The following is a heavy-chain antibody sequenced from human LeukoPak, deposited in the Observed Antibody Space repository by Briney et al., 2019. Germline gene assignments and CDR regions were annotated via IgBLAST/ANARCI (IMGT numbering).Heavy chain of an antibody. D-gene: IGHD3-9*01. CDR1: GYTFTGYY. J-gene: IGHJ6*03. CDR2: INPNSGGT. CDR3: ARGNYDILTGKIYYYMDV. Sequence: ASVKVSCKASGYTFTGYYMHWVRQAPGQGLEWMGWINPNSGGTNYAQKFQGKVTMTRDTSISTAYMELSRLRSDDTAVYYCARGNYDILTGKIYYYMDVWGKGTTVTVSS. V-gene: IGHV1-2*02.